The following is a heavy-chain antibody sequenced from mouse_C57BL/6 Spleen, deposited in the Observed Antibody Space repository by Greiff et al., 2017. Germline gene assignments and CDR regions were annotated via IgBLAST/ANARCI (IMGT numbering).Heavy chain of an antibody. D-gene: IGHD6-2*01. CDR1: CEWFADYN. Sequence: VQLQQSGHEGGKKGGVGTGVGESSCEWFADYNMNWVKQSNGKSLEWIVVINPNYGTTSYNQKFKGKGTLTVDQSSSTAYMQLNSLTSEDAAVYYCATGSPLWYFDVWGTGTTVTVSS. J-gene: IGHJ1*03. V-gene: IGHV1-39*01. CDR2: INPNYGTT. CDR3: ATGSPLWYFDV.